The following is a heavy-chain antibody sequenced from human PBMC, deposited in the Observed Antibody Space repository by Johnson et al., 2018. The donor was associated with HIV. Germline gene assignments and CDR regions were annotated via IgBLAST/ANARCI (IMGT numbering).Heavy chain of an antibody. J-gene: IGHJ3*02. CDR2: ISGSGGST. V-gene: IGHV3-23*04. Sequence: MLLVESGGGVVQPGRSLRLSCAASGFTFSSYTMSWVRQAPGKGLELVSAISGSGGSTYYADSVKGRFTISRDNSKNTLYLQMNSLRAEDTAVYYCAKLGLLAVADDAFDIWGQGTMVTVSS. CDR3: AKLGLLAVADDAFDI. D-gene: IGHD6-19*01. CDR1: GFTFSSYT.